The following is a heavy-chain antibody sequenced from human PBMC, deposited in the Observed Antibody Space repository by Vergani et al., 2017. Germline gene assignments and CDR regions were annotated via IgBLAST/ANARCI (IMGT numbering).Heavy chain of an antibody. CDR2: INHSGST. CDR3: ARAGTGLVPKRFYYYGMDV. CDR1: GGSISSSSYY. J-gene: IGHJ6*02. Sequence: QLQLQESGPGLVKPSETLSLTCTVSGGSISSSSYYWGWIRQPPGKGLEWIGEINHSGSTNYNPSLKSRVTISVDTSKNQFSLKLSSVTAADTAVYYCARAGTGLVPKRFYYYGMDVWGQGTTVTVSS. V-gene: IGHV4-39*07. D-gene: IGHD6-6*01.